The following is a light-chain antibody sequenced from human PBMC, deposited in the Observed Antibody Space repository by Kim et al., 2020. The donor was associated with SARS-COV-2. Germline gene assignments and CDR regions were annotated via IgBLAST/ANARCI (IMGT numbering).Light chain of an antibody. CDR3: QQYDNLPWT. J-gene: IGKJ1*01. CDR1: QDISNY. V-gene: IGKV1-33*01. Sequence: DIQMTQSPSSLSASVGDRVTITCQASQDISNYLNWYQQKPGKAPEVLIYDASDLETGVPSRFSGSGSATYFTFTISSLQPEDSATYYCQQYDNLPWTFGQGTKVDIK. CDR2: DAS.